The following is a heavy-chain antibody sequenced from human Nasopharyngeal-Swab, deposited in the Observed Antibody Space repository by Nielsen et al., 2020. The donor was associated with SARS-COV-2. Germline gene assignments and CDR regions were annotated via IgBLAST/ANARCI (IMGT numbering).Heavy chain of an antibody. CDR3: VRDLAGAHGS. J-gene: IGHJ5*02. Sequence: GGSLRPSCGASGFTFSNFWMHWVRRTPGAGLVWVSRTNEDGTITNYADSVKGRFTISRDNVQNTLYLQMHSLKAEDTAFYYCVRDLAGAHGSWGQGTLVTVSS. CDR2: TNEDGTIT. V-gene: IGHV3-74*01. D-gene: IGHD3-10*01. CDR1: GFTFSNFW.